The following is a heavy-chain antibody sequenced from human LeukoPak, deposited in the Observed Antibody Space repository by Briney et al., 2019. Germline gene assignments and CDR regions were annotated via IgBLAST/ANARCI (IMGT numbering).Heavy chain of an antibody. D-gene: IGHD6-13*01. V-gene: IGHV1-18*01. J-gene: IGHJ6*02. CDR1: GYTFTSYG. CDR2: ISAYNGNT. CDR3: ARDYRSSWYGTDYYYYGMDV. Sequence: GASVKVSCKASGYTFTSYGISWVRQAPGQGLEWMGWISAYNGNTNYAQKLQGRVTMTTDTSPSTAYMELRSLRSDDTAVYYCARDYRSSWYGTDYYYYGMDVWGQGTTVTVSS.